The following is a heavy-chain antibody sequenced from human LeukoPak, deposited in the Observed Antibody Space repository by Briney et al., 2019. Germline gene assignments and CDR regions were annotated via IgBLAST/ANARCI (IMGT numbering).Heavy chain of an antibody. J-gene: IGHJ5*02. Sequence: GASVKVSCKASGYTFTGYYQHWVRQAPGQGLEWMGWINPNSGGTKYAQMFQGRVTMTRDTSISTAYLELSSLRSDDTAVYYCARGGYYDSSGRFWFDPWGQGTLVTVSS. CDR3: ARGGYYDSSGRFWFDP. D-gene: IGHD3-22*01. CDR1: GYTFTGYY. CDR2: INPNSGGT. V-gene: IGHV1-2*02.